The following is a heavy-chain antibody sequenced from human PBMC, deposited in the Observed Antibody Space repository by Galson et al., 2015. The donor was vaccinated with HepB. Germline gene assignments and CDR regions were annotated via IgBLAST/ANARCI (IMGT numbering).Heavy chain of an antibody. CDR2: IYYSGST. D-gene: IGHD6-19*01. J-gene: IGHJ5*02. V-gene: IGHV4-39*07. Sequence: ETLSLTCTVSGGSISSSSYYWGWIRQPPGKGLEWIGSIYYSGSTYYNPSLRSRVTISVDTSKNQFSLNLSSVTAADTAVYYCARDPRTAVPGTRGWFDPWGQGTLVTVSS. CDR3: ARDPRTAVPGTRGWFDP. CDR1: GGSISSSSYY.